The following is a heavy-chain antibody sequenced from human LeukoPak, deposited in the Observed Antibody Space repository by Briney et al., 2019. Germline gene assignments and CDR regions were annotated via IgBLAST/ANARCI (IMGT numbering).Heavy chain of an antibody. Sequence: SETLSLTCTVSGGSISSGGYSWSWIRQHPGKGLEWIGYIYYSGSTYYNPSLKSRVTISVDTSKNQFSLKLSSVTAADTAVYYCARGGNSLYYYDSSGYRVYNWFDPWGQGTLVTVSS. J-gene: IGHJ5*02. CDR2: IYYSGST. CDR1: GGSISSGGYS. CDR3: ARGGNSLYYYDSSGYRVYNWFDP. D-gene: IGHD3-22*01. V-gene: IGHV4-31*03.